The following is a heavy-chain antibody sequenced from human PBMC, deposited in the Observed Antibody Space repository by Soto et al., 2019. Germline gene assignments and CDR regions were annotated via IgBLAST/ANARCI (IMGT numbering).Heavy chain of an antibody. J-gene: IGHJ5*02. Sequence: PSETLSLTCTVSGGSISSSSYYWGWIRQPPGKGLEWIGDIYYGGSTYYNPSLKSRVTVSVDTSKNQFSLKLSSVTAADTAVYYCARGLAQRLNWFDPWGQGTLVTVSS. CDR2: IYYGGST. CDR1: GGSISSSSYY. D-gene: IGHD6-19*01. CDR3: ARGLAQRLNWFDP. V-gene: IGHV4-39*01.